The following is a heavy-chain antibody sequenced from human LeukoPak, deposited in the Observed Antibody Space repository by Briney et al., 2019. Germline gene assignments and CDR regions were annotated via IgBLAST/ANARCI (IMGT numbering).Heavy chain of an antibody. CDR3: ARDRI. CDR2: INTDGSST. J-gene: IGHJ4*02. CDR1: GFTFSSYA. Sequence: GGSLRLSCAVSGFTFSSYAVSWVRQAPGKGLVWVSHINTDGSSTSYADSVKGRFTISRDNAKNTLYVQMNSLRAEDTAVYYCARDRIWGQGTLVTVSS. V-gene: IGHV3-74*01.